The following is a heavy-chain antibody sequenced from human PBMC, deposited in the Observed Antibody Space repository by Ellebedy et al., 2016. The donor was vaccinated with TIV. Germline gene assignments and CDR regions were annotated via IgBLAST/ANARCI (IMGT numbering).Heavy chain of an antibody. Sequence: MPGGSLRLSCTVYGGAISSNFWPCIWQATGKGLEWIGNLSSSGNTNYNPSLKSRVTMSVDTSKNQFSLKLSSVTAADTAVYYCAREYYDFWSGYYNRRGCCDPWGQGTLVTVSS. J-gene: IGHJ5*02. CDR1: GGAISSNF. D-gene: IGHD3-3*01. V-gene: IGHV4-59*01. CDR2: LSSSGNT. CDR3: AREYYDFWSGYYNRRGCCDP.